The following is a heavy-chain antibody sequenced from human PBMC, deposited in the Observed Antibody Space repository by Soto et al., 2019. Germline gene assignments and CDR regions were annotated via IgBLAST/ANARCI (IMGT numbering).Heavy chain of an antibody. CDR1: GGTFSSYA. J-gene: IGHJ4*02. CDR2: IIPIFGTA. D-gene: IGHD5-12*01. Sequence: EASVKVSCKASGGTFSSYAISWVRQAPGQGLEWMGGIIPIFGTANYAQKFQGRVTITADESTSTAYMELSSLRSEDTAGYYCAKGGAVVAKNNGGRGGGIYWGQGTLVTVSS. V-gene: IGHV1-69*13. CDR3: AKGGAVVAKNNGGRGGGIY.